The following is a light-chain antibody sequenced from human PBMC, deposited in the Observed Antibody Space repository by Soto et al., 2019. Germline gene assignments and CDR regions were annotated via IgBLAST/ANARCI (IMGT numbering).Light chain of an antibody. Sequence: EIVLTQSPGTLSLSPGDTATLSCRAGQSVDNRFLAWYQQKPGQAPRLLIYGTSTRATGIPDRFSGSASGTDFTLTITRLEPEDFAVYYCQRYDGSPFYTFGQGTKVDIK. CDR1: QSVDNRF. V-gene: IGKV3-20*01. CDR3: QRYDGSPFYT. J-gene: IGKJ2*01. CDR2: GTS.